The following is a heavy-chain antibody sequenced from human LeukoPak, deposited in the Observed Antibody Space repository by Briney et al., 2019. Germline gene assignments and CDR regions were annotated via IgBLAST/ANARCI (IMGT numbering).Heavy chain of an antibody. V-gene: IGHV3-23*01. CDR2: IRGSGDRT. Sequence: PGGSLRLSCVASGFSFPNFAMTWVRQAPGERLEWVSAIRGSGDRTSYADSLKGRFTISRDKSKNTLYLQMNNLRAEDTAVYYCARDDAVDGGCLDYWGQGALVTVSS. CDR3: ARDDAVDGGCLDY. D-gene: IGHD6-19*01. J-gene: IGHJ4*02. CDR1: GFSFPNFA.